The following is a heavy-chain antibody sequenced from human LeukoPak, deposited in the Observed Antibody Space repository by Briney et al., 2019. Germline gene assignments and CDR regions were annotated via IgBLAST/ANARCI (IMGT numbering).Heavy chain of an antibody. CDR2: IYYSGST. V-gene: IGHV4-59*01. Sequence: ASETLSLICTVSGGSISRYYWSWIRQPPGKGLEWIGYIYYSGSTNYNPSLKSRVTISVDTSKNQFSLKLSSVTAADTAVYYCARDGVLGGLFVWDYWGQGTLVTASS. J-gene: IGHJ4*02. CDR1: GGSISRYY. D-gene: IGHD3-16*01. CDR3: ARDGVLGGLFVWDY.